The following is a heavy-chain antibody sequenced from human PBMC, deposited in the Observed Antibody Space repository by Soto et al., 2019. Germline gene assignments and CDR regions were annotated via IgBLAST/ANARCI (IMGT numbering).Heavy chain of an antibody. Sequence: QVQLVQSGAEVKKPGASVKVSCKASGYTFTIYGISWVRQAPGQGLEWMGWSSAYNGDTNYAQKYQGRVTMTTDTSTSTGYMELRSLRFDDTAVYYCARVGQFIGGFDSWGQGTLVTVSS. CDR3: ARVGQFIGGFDS. CDR2: SSAYNGDT. V-gene: IGHV1-18*04. D-gene: IGHD1-26*01. J-gene: IGHJ5*01. CDR1: GYTFTIYG.